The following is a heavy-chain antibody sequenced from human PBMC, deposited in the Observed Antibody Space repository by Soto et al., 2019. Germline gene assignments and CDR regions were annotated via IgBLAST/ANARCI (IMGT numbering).Heavy chain of an antibody. CDR1: GYTFTSYG. D-gene: IGHD5-12*01. J-gene: IGHJ3*02. CDR2: ISAYNGNT. Sequence: QVQLVQSGAEVKKPGASVKVSCKASGYTFTSYGISWVRQAPGQGLEWMGWISAYNGNTNYAQKLQGRVTMTTDTSTNTAYMELRSLRSDDTAVFYCARDRLGYSVYDWGAMSDDSFDIWGQGTMVTVSS. V-gene: IGHV1-18*01. CDR3: ARDRLGYSVYDWGAMSDDSFDI.